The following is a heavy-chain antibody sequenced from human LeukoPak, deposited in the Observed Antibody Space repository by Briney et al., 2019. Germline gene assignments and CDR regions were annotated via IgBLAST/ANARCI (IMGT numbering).Heavy chain of an antibody. D-gene: IGHD2-8*02. CDR3: ARGRGYCTGVSCDIDY. V-gene: IGHV3-48*04. CDR1: GFTFNAYS. Sequence: GGSLRLSCAASGFTFNAYSMNWVRQAPGGGLEWVSDIISRGDTTHYAASVKGRFTISRDNAKNSVFLHLNSLRGDDTAVYYCARGRGYCTGVSCDIDYWGQGTLVTVSS. CDR2: IISRGDTT. J-gene: IGHJ4*02.